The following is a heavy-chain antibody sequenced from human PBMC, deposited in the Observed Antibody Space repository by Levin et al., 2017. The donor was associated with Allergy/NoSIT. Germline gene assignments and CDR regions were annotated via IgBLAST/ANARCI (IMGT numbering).Heavy chain of an antibody. Sequence: SETLSLTCTVSGGSISGSSYYWGWIRQPPGKGLEWIGSIYYSGSTNYNPSLKSRATISVDTSKNQFSLKLSSVTAADTAVYYCARSRGWFGELLYLRPGDMDVWGKGTTVTVSS. CDR1: GGSISGSSYY. CDR3: ARSRGWFGELLYLRPGDMDV. CDR2: IYYSGST. D-gene: IGHD3-10*01. V-gene: IGHV4-39*01. J-gene: IGHJ6*03.